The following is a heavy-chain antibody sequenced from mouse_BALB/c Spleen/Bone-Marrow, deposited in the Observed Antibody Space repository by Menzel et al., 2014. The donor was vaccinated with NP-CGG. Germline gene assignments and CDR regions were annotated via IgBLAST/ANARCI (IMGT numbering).Heavy chain of an antibody. CDR3: ARRGGNDDYYGIDY. CDR2: IYPYNGGT. Sequence: VQLQQSGPELVKPGASVKISCKASGYTFTDYDMHWVKQSHGKSLEWIGYIYPYNGGTGYNQKFKSKATLTVDNSSSTTYMEHRSLTSEDSAVYYCARRGGNDDYYGIDYWGQGTLVTVSA. J-gene: IGHJ3*01. V-gene: IGHV1S29*02. CDR1: GYTFTDYD. D-gene: IGHD2-3*01.